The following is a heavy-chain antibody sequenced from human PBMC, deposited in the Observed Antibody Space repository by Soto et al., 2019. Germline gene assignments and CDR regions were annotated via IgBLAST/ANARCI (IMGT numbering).Heavy chain of an antibody. Sequence: EVQLVESGGGLVQPGGSLRLSCAASGFTFSSYSMNWVRQAPGKGLEWVSYISSSCSTIYYADSVKGRFTIARDNAKNSLYLQMNSLRAEDTAVYYCARDSGYELLDYWGQGTLVTVSS. J-gene: IGHJ4*02. V-gene: IGHV3-48*01. CDR1: GFTFSSYS. D-gene: IGHD5-12*01. CDR3: ARDSGYELLDY. CDR2: ISSSCSTI.